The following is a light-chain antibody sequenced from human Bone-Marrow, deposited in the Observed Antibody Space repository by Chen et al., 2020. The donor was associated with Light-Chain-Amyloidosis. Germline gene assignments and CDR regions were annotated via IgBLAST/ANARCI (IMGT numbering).Light chain of an antibody. CDR3: QVWDSSSDHVV. J-gene: IGLJ2*01. V-gene: IGLV3-21*02. Sequence: SYVLTQPPSVSVAPGQTARITCGGNNIGSKSVHWYQQKPGHAPVLVVYYDSDRPSGIPERFSGSKSGNTATLTISRVEAGDEADYYCQVWDSSSDHVVFGGGTKLTVL. CDR1: NIGSKS. CDR2: YDS.